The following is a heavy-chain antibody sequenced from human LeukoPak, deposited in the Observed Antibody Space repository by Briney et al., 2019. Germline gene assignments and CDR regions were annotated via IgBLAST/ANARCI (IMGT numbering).Heavy chain of an antibody. V-gene: IGHV1-2*02. Sequence: ASVRVSCKGSGYTFTGYYMHWVRQARGQGVEWMGWINPNSGGTNYAQKFQGRVTMTRDTSISTAYMELSRLRSDDTAVYYCARERFTRRDGYNLDYWGQGTLVTVSS. CDR1: GYTFTGYY. CDR3: ARERFTRRDGYNLDY. CDR2: INPNSGGT. D-gene: IGHD5-24*01. J-gene: IGHJ4*02.